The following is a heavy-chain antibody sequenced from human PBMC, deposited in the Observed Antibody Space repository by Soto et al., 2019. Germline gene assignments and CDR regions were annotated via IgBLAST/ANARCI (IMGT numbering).Heavy chain of an antibody. CDR2: ISGSGGST. CDR1: GFTFSSYA. J-gene: IGHJ3*02. V-gene: IGHV3-23*01. Sequence: EVQLLESGGGLVQPGGSLRLSCAASGFTFSSYAMSWLRQAPGKGLEWFSAISGSGGSTYYADSVKLRFTISRDNAKNTLYLQMNRLRAEETAVYSCAKTDGGIAAADTSAVLEDFDIWGKGTMVTVSS. CDR3: AKTDGGIAAADTSAVLEDFDI. D-gene: IGHD6-13*01.